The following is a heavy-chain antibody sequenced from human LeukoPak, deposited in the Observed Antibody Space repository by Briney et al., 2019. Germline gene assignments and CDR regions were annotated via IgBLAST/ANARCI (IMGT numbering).Heavy chain of an antibody. Sequence: PGGSLRLSCAASGFTFSSYSMNWVRQPPGKGLEWIGTIYYSGSTYYNPSLKSRVTISVVTSKNQFSLKLRSVTAADTAVYYCARDRPNVDSTGYFSRHDAFDIWGQGTMVTVSS. CDR3: ARDRPNVDSTGYFSRHDAFDI. J-gene: IGHJ3*02. V-gene: IGHV4-39*07. D-gene: IGHD3-22*01. CDR2: IYYSGST. CDR1: GFTFSSYS.